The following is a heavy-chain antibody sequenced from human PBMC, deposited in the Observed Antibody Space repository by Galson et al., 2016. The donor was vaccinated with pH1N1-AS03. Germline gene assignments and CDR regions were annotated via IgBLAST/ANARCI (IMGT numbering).Heavy chain of an antibody. CDR3: ARGPVSHSNYWFPPPDY. D-gene: IGHD2-8*02. CDR1: GFTFSSYA. J-gene: IGHJ4*02. V-gene: IGHV3-64*01. Sequence: SLRLSCAVGGFTFSSYAMFWVRQAPGKGLEYVSVISGNGFSTYYANSVKGRFTISRDNSKNTLYLQMGSLRAEDMAVYYCARGPVSHSNYWFPPPDYWGQGTLVTVSS. CDR2: ISGNGFST.